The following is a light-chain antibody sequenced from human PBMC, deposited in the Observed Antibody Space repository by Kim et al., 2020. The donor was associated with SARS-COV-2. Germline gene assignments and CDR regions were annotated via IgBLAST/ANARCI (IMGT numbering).Light chain of an antibody. J-gene: IGKJ4*01. Sequence: ASVRDRVTITCRATHHISKTLAWYQRKPGKAPKFLIYVASALQSGVPSRFSGSGSGTEFTLTVTSLQPEDFATYYCQQLAAYPPTFGGGAKVDIK. V-gene: IGKV1-9*01. CDR1: HHISKT. CDR3: QQLAAYPPT. CDR2: VAS.